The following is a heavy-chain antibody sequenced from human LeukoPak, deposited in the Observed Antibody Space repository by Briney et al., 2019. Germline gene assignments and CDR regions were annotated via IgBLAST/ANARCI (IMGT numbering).Heavy chain of an antibody. CDR1: GGSISAYY. J-gene: IGHJ4*02. Sequence: PSETLSLTCTVSGGSISAYYWSWIRQPAGEGLEWIGHIYPSGNSNYNPSLKSRVTMSVDTSKNQFSLNLSSVTAADTAVYYCARAGRYSSGPTLWGQGTPVTVSS. CDR2: IYPSGNS. V-gene: IGHV4-4*07. CDR3: ARAGRYSSGPTL. D-gene: IGHD6-19*01.